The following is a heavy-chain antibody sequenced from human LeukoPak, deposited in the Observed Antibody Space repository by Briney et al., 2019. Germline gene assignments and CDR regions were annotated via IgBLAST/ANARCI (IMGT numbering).Heavy chain of an antibody. Sequence: GGSLILSCAASGFTFSTYNMNWVRQAPGKGLEWVSFISSGSRIIYYADSVKGRFTVSRDNAKNSLYLQMNSLRVEDTAVYFCAGGLGFLIESWGQGTLVTVSS. CDR1: GFTFSTYN. CDR2: ISSGSRII. CDR3: AGGLGFLIES. V-gene: IGHV3-48*01. D-gene: IGHD4-17*01. J-gene: IGHJ4*02.